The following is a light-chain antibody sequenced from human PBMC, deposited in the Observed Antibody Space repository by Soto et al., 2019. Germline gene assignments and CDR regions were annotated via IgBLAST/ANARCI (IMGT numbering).Light chain of an antibody. V-gene: IGKV3-20*01. CDR1: QSVGSSY. J-gene: IGKJ1*01. CDR2: GAS. Sequence: EVVLTQSPGTLSLSPGERATLSCGASQSVGSSYLAWYQQKPGQAPRLLIYGASTRATGIPDRFSGRGSGTEYTLTISRLEPEDCAVYYCQQYINSPWTCGQGTKVEI. CDR3: QQYINSPWT.